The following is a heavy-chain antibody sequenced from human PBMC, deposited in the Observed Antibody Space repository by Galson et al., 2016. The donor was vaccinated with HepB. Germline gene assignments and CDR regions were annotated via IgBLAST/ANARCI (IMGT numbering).Heavy chain of an antibody. CDR3: ARDPRGYCGSDCFPAH. D-gene: IGHD2-21*02. CDR1: GFSFKMYN. V-gene: IGHV3-33*01. CDR2: IFFGGSNR. J-gene: IGHJ4*02. Sequence: SLRLSCAASGFSFKMYNMHWVRQAPGKGLEWVAIIFFGGSNRYYADSVKGRFTISRDNFKSVLNLQMNSLRADDTAVYYCARDPRGYCGSDCFPAHWGQGTLVTVSS.